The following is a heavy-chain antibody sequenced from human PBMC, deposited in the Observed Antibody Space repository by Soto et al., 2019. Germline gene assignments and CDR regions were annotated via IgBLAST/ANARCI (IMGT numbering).Heavy chain of an antibody. CDR3: ARDWSGVVVAATDWFDP. CDR2: ISAYNGNT. CDR1: GYTFTSYG. Sequence: QVQLVQSGAEVKKPGASVKVSCKASGYTFTSYGISWVRQAPGQGLEWMGWISAYNGNTNYAQKLKGRVTMTTDTSTSTAYMELRSLRSDDTAVYYCARDWSGVVVAATDWFDPWGQGTLVTVSS. J-gene: IGHJ5*02. V-gene: IGHV1-18*01. D-gene: IGHD2-15*01.